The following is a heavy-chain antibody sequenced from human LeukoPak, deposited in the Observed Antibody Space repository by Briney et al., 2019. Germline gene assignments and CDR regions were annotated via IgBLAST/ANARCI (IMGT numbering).Heavy chain of an antibody. CDR1: VWSFSGYY. V-gene: IGHV4-34*01. J-gene: IGHJ6*03. CDR2: INHSGST. D-gene: IGHD3-10*01. CDR3: ARGYYGSGSHCCHMDV. Sequence: SETLSLTCAVYVWSFSGYYWSWIRQPPGKGLEWIGEINHSGSTNYNSSLKSRVTISVDTSKNQFPLKLSSVTAADTAVYYCARGYYGSGSHCCHMDVWGKGTTITVS.